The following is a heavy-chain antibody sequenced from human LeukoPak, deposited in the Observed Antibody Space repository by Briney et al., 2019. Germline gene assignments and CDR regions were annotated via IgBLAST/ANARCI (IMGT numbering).Heavy chain of an antibody. CDR1: GGSISSGGYY. D-gene: IGHD3-16*01. CDR2: IYYSGST. CDR3: ARRGLGTVRD. V-gene: IGHV4-31*03. Sequence: SETLSLTCTVSGGSISSGGYYWSWIRQHPGKGLEWIGYIYYSGSTYYNPSLKSRVTISVDTSKNQFSLKLSSVTAADTAVYYCARRGLGTVRDWGQGTLVTVSS. J-gene: IGHJ4*02.